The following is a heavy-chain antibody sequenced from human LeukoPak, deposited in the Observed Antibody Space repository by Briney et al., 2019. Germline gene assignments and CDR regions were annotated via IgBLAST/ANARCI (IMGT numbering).Heavy chain of an antibody. CDR1: GGFISSYY. CDR2: IYYSGST. D-gene: IGHD3-22*01. CDR3: ARTPYDSSGPGLYYFDY. V-gene: IGHV4-59*01. Sequence: SETLSLTCTVSGGFISSYYWSWIRQPPGKGLEWIGYIYYSGSTNYNPSLKSRVTISVDTSKNQFSLKLSSVTAADTAVYYCARTPYDSSGPGLYYFDYWGQGTLVTVSS. J-gene: IGHJ4*02.